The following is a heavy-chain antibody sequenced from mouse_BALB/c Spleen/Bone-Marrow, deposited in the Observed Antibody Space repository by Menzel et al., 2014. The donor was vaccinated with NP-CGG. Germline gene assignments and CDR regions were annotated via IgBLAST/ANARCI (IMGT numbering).Heavy chain of an antibody. Sequence: EVNVVESGEGLVQPGGSLKLSCAASGFDFSRYWMSWVRQAPGKGLEWIGEINPDSSTINYAPSLKDKFILSRDNAKXTLYLQMSKVRSDDTALYYCARLSYYGRFAYWGQGTLVTVSA. CDR2: INPDSSTI. D-gene: IGHD1-1*01. CDR1: GFDFSRYW. J-gene: IGHJ3*01. V-gene: IGHV4-1*02. CDR3: ARLSYYGRFAY.